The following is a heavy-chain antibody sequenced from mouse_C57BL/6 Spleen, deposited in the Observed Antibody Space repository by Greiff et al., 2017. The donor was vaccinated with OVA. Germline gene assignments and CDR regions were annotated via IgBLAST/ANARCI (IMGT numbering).Heavy chain of an antibody. CDR2: ISSGSSTI. CDR1: GFTFSDYG. V-gene: IGHV5-17*01. J-gene: IGHJ4*01. D-gene: IGHD1-1*01. CDR3: ARYTTVVARDY. Sequence: DVMLVESGGGLVKPGGSLTLSCAASGFTFSDYGMHWFRQAPEKGLEWVSYISSGSSTIYSADPVKCRFTISRDNAKNTLFLQMTSLRSEDTAMYDCARYTTVVARDYWGQGTSVTVSS.